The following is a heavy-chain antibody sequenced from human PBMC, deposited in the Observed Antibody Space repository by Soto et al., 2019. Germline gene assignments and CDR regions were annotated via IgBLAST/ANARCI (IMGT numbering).Heavy chain of an antibody. J-gene: IGHJ6*02. V-gene: IGHV3-21*01. CDR3: AREETAWPLGYGLDA. Sequence: GGSLRLSCASSGFTFSSYSIHCVRHAPGRWLEWVSAITRNSDIYYADSVKGRFTISRDNAKNSVSLQMDSLRAEDTAVYYCAREETAWPLGYGLDAWGQGTTVTVSS. CDR1: GFTFSSYS. D-gene: IGHD2-21*02. CDR2: ITRNSDI.